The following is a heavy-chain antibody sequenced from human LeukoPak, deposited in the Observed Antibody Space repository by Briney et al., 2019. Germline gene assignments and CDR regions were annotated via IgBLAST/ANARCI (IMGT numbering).Heavy chain of an antibody. CDR3: ARPTLGYSYGMGGFDY. CDR1: GFNFGEYA. J-gene: IGHJ4*02. Sequence: GGSLRLSCTGSGFNFGEYAVNWVRQAPGKGLEWVAVIWYDGSNKYYADSVKGRFTISRDNSKNTLYLQMNSLRAEDTAVYYCARPTLGYSYGMGGFDYWGQGTLVTVSS. V-gene: IGHV3-30*04. CDR2: IWYDGSNK. D-gene: IGHD5-18*01.